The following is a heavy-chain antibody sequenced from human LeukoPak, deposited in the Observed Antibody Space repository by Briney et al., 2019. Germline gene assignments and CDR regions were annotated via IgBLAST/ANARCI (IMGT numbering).Heavy chain of an antibody. D-gene: IGHD2-2*01. CDR2: TSYSGST. V-gene: IGHV4-59*08. Sequence: KPSETLSLTCTVSGGSISSYYWSWIRQPPGKGLEWIGYTSYSGSTNYNPSLKRRVTISVDTSKNQFSLQLSSVTAADTAVYYCARHGRKFCSSTSCSHYFDYWGQGTLVAVSS. J-gene: IGHJ4*02. CDR1: GGSISSYY. CDR3: ARHGRKFCSSTSCSHYFDY.